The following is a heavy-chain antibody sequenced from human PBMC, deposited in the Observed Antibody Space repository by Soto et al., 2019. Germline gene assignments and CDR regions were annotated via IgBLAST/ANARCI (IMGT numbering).Heavy chain of an antibody. CDR2: ITSRSSDI. Sequence: LRLSCAASGFTFSSYNMNWVRQAPGKGLEWVSSITSRSSDIYYADSVKGRFTISRDNAKNSVYLQMNSLRAEDTAVYYCASEDVVVPAAIRRGYYYGMDVWGQGTTVTVSS. V-gene: IGHV3-21*01. J-gene: IGHJ6*02. CDR3: ASEDVVVPAAIRRGYYYGMDV. CDR1: GFTFSSYN. D-gene: IGHD2-2*01.